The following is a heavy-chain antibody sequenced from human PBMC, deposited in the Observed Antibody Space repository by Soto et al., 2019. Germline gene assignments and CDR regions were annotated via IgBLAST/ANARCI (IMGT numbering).Heavy chain of an antibody. J-gene: IGHJ4*01. Sequence: QVQLVQSGAAEQKPGASVKVSCKASGYTFTSYAMHWVRQAPGQRLEWMGWINAGNGNTKYSQQFQGRVTITRDTSASTAYMELSSLRYEDTAVYYCSSSGSYWGIDYWGHGTLVTVSS. CDR2: INAGNGNT. D-gene: IGHD1-26*01. CDR1: GYTFTSYA. CDR3: SSSGSYWGIDY. V-gene: IGHV1-3*05.